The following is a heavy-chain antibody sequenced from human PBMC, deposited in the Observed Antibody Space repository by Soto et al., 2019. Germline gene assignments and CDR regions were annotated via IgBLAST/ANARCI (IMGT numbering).Heavy chain of an antibody. V-gene: IGHV3-15*01. D-gene: IGHD2-2*01. CDR1: GFSFTNAW. Sequence: GGSLRLSCTGTGFSFTNAWMSWVRQAPGKGLEWVGRIKNKVDGGTTDYAAPVKGRFSISRDDSKDTLFLQMNSLKAEDTAVYYCTSGEGHCSSTNCCFSFNYYGMDVWGQGTAVTVSS. J-gene: IGHJ6*02. CDR3: TSGEGHCSSTNCCFSFNYYGMDV. CDR2: IKNKVDGGTT.